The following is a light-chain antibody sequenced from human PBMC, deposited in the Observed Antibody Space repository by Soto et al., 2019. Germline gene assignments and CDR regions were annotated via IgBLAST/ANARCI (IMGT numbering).Light chain of an antibody. CDR1: QSISSY. J-gene: IGKJ1*01. Sequence: DIQMTQSPSTVSASVGDRVTITSRASQSISSYLNWYQQKPGKAPKLLIYKASTLKSGVPSRFSGSGSGTEFTLTISSLQPDDFATYYCQHYNSYSEAFGQGTKVDIK. V-gene: IGKV1-5*03. CDR3: QHYNSYSEA. CDR2: KAS.